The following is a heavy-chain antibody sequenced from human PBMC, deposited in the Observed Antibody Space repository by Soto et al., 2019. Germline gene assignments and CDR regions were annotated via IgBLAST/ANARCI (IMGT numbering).Heavy chain of an antibody. J-gene: IGHJ4*02. Sequence: PSETLSLTCTVSGGSISSYYWSWIRQPPGKGLEWIGYIYYSGSTNYNPSLKSRVTISVDTSKNQFSLKLSSVTAADTAVYYCARSLGFYGSGSYPPSFEYWGQGTLVTLSS. CDR1: GGSISSYY. CDR2: IYYSGST. CDR3: ARSLGFYGSGSYPPSFEY. V-gene: IGHV4-59*01. D-gene: IGHD3-10*01.